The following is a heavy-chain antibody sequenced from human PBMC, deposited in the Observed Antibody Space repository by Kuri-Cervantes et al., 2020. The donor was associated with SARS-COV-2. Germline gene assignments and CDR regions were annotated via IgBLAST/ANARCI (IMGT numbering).Heavy chain of an antibody. CDR1: VFTFTSSA. CDR2: IVVGSGNT. D-gene: IGHD2-21*01. V-gene: IGHV1-58*01. Sequence: SVKVSCKASVFTFTSSAVQWVQQARGQRLEWIGWIVVGSGNTTYAQKFQERVTITRDMSTSTVYMELSSLRSEDTAVYYCARLTNYYYYGLDVWGQGTTVTVSS. J-gene: IGHJ6*02. CDR3: ARLTNYYYYGLDV.